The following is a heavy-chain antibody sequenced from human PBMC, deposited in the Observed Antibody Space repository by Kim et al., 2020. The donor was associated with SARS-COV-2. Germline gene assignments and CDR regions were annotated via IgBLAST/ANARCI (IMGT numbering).Heavy chain of an antibody. V-gene: IGHV1-46*01. Sequence: ASVKVSCKASGYHFRNYYINWVRQAPGQGLEWMAVINPAGGNAKFAQKFEGRVTVTRDTSTSVVYMDLNSLRSDDTAVYYCARWALTGFYSYNWFDTWGPGTLVTVSS. D-gene: IGHD3-9*01. CDR2: INPAGGNA. CDR3: ARWALTGFYSYNWFDT. J-gene: IGHJ5*02. CDR1: GYHFRNYY.